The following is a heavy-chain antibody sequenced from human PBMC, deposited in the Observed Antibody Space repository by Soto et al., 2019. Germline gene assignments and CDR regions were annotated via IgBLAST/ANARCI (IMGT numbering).Heavy chain of an antibody. CDR2: IYDSGST. CDR1: GGSISGGVGGLYY. D-gene: IGHD4-17*01. J-gene: IGHJ2*01. CDR3: AREVIPLTTDWYFDL. V-gene: IGHV4-30-4*01. Sequence: QLQLRESGPGLVKPSETLSLTCTVSGGSISGGVGGLYYWSWIRQPPGKGLEWIGYIYDSGSTYYAPSLKSRGTLAVDTSKNQFSLRLSSVTAADTAVYYCAREVIPLTTDWYFDLWGRGTLVTVSS.